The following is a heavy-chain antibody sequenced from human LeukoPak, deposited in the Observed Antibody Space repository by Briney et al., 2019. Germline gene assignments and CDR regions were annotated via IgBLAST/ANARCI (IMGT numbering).Heavy chain of an antibody. CDR1: GFTFSDYY. J-gene: IGHJ4*02. CDR3: ARATTYDILTGYFDY. D-gene: IGHD3-9*01. CDR2: ISSSGSTI. V-gene: IGHV3-11*04. Sequence: PGGSLRLSCAASGFTFSDYYMSWIRQAPGKGLEWVSYISSSGSTIYYADSVKGRFTMSRDNAKNSLYLQMNSLRAEDTAVYYCARATTYDILTGYFDYWGQGTLVTVSS.